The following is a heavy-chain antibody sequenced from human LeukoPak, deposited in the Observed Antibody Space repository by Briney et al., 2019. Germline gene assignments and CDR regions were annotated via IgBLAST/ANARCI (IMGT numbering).Heavy chain of an antibody. J-gene: IGHJ4*02. CDR2: IYSSGST. Sequence: SETLSLTCTVSGGSISSYYWSWVRQPAGKGLEWIGRIYSSGSTNYNPSLKSRVTMSVDTSKNQCTLKLTSVTAADTAVYYCASARSNYLFDYWGQGTLVTVSS. D-gene: IGHD4-11*01. CDR3: ASARSNYLFDY. V-gene: IGHV4-4*07. CDR1: GGSISSYY.